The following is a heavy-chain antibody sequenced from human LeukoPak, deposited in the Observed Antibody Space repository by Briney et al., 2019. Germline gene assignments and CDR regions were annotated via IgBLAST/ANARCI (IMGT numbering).Heavy chain of an antibody. CDR1: GFTFSDYY. Sequence: AGGSLRLSCAASGFTFSDYYMSWIRQAPGKGLEWVSYISSSGSTIYYADSVKGRFTISRDNAKNSLYLQMNSLRAEDTAVYYCASPVATTPRDDAFDIWGQGTMVTVSS. J-gene: IGHJ3*02. D-gene: IGHD5-12*01. CDR3: ASPVATTPRDDAFDI. CDR2: ISSSGSTI. V-gene: IGHV3-11*04.